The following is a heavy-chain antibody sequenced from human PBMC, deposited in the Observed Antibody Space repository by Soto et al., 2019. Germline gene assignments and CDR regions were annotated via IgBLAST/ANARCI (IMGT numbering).Heavy chain of an antibody. J-gene: IGHJ4*02. CDR1: GFTFSSYW. D-gene: IGHD5-12*01. CDR2: IKEDGSEK. Sequence: QPGGSLRLSCAASGFTFSSYWMSWVRQTPGKGLEWVANIKEDGSEKYYVDSVNGRFTISRDNAKNSLYLQMNSLRAEDTAVYYCARILRSGYSGYFFAYWGQGILVTVSS. CDR3: ARILRSGYSGYFFAY. V-gene: IGHV3-7*05.